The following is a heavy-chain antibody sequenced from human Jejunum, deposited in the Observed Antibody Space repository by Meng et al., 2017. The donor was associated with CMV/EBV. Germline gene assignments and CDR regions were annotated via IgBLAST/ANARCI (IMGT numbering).Heavy chain of an antibody. V-gene: IGHV3-23*01. CDR2: IRDSGANT. J-gene: IGHJ3*01. Sequence: FSGYGMSWVGQAPGKGLEWVSAIRDSGANTYYAGSVTGRFTISRDNSHNTLYLQMHSLRAEDTAVYYCARALGLGAVMPNYDAFDLWGQGTVVTVSS. CDR1: FSGYG. D-gene: IGHD6-19*01. CDR3: ARALGLGAVMPNYDAFDL.